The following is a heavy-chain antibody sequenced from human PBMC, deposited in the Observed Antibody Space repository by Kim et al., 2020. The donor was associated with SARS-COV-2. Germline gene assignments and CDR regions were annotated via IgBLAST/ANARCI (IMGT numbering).Heavy chain of an antibody. V-gene: IGHV3-33*01. CDR1: GFTFSSYG. CDR2: IWYDGSNK. J-gene: IGHJ4*02. Sequence: GGSLRLSCAAPGFTFSSYGMHWVRQAPGKGLEWVAVIWYDGSNKYYADSVKGRFTISRDNSKNTLYLQMNSLRAEDTAVYYCARDRDSSGYSVFDYWGQGTLVTVSS. CDR3: ARDRDSSGYSVFDY. D-gene: IGHD3-22*01.